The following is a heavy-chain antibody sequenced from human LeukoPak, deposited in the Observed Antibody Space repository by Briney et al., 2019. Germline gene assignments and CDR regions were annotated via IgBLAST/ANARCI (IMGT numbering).Heavy chain of an antibody. CDR1: GFTFSNAW. D-gene: IGHD2-2*01. V-gene: IGHV3-15*01. CDR3: TTDPIVVVPAAANWFDP. CDR2: IKSKTDGGTT. J-gene: IGHJ5*02. Sequence: GGSLRLSCAASGFTFSNAWMSWVRQAPGKGLEWVGRIKSKTDGGTTDYAAPVKGRFTISRDDSKNTLYLQMNSLKTEDTAVYYCTTDPIVVVPAAANWFDPWGQGTLVIVSS.